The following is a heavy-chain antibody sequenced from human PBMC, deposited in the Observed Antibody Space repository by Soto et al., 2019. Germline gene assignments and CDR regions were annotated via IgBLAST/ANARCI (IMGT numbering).Heavy chain of an antibody. Sequence: SETLSLTCTVSGGSISGYYWSWIRQPAGKGLEWIGRMYNSERTNYNPSLKSRVTMSMDTSKNQFSLKLTSVTAADTAVYFCAREPLAHSYFDLWGQGTLVTVSS. CDR2: MYNSERT. CDR3: AREPLAHSYFDL. J-gene: IGHJ4*02. V-gene: IGHV4-4*07. CDR1: GGSISGYY.